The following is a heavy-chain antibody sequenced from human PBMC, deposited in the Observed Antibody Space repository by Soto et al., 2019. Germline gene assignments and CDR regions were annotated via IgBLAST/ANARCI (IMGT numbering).Heavy chain of an antibody. Sequence: SETLSLTCTVSGGSISGYYWSWIRQPAGKGLEWIGRMYNSERTNYNPSLKSRVTMSMDTSKNQFSLKLTSVTAADTAVYFCAREPLAHSYFDLWGQGTLVTVSS. CDR2: MYNSERT. CDR3: AREPLAHSYFDL. J-gene: IGHJ4*02. V-gene: IGHV4-4*07. CDR1: GGSISGYY.